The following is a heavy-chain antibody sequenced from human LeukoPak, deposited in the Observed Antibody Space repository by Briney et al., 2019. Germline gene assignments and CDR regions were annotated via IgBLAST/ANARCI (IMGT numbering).Heavy chain of an antibody. Sequence: SETLSLTCTVSGGSISSYYWGWIRQPPGKGLEWIGSIYYSGSTYYNPSLKSRVTISVDTSKNQFSLKLSSVTAADTAVYYCARDRGRGYSYGCFDYWGQGTLVTVSS. D-gene: IGHD5-18*01. CDR1: GGSISSYY. CDR2: IYYSGST. J-gene: IGHJ4*02. V-gene: IGHV4-39*07. CDR3: ARDRGRGYSYGCFDY.